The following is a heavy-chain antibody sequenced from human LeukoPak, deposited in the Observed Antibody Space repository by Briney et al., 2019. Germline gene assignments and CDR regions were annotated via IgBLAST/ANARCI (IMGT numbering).Heavy chain of an antibody. CDR1: GGSISSSTHY. Sequence: SETLSLTCTVSGGSISSSTHYWGWIRQPPGKGLEWIGTIYYSGSTYYNPSLKSRATISVDTSKNQFSLKLGSVTAADTAVYYCVRQAYGSGSYYNLDCWGQGTLVTVSS. J-gene: IGHJ4*02. D-gene: IGHD3-10*01. V-gene: IGHV4-39*01. CDR3: VRQAYGSGSYYNLDC. CDR2: IYYSGST.